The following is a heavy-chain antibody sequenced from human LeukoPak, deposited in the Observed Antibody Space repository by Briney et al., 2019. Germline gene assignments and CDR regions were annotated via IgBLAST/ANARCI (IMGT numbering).Heavy chain of an antibody. CDR1: GFTFSSYA. D-gene: IGHD1-26*01. J-gene: IGHJ4*02. CDR3: ARARNGTLKY. CDR2: ISGSGGST. Sequence: PGGSLRLSCAASGFTFSSYAMSWVRQAPGKGLEWVSAISGSGGSTYYADSVKGRLTISRDNSRHTLYLQMNGLRPEDTAVYYCARARNGTLKYWGQGTLVTVSS. V-gene: IGHV3-23*01.